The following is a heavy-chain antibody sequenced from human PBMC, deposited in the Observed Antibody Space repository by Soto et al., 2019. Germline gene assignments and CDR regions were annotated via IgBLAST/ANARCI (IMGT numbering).Heavy chain of an antibody. CDR1: GFTFSSYA. D-gene: IGHD3-3*01. Sequence: GGSLRLSCAASGFTFSSYAMSWVRQAPGKGLEWVSAISGSGGSTYYADSVKGRFTISRDNSKNTLYLQMNSLRAEDTAVYYCASPTYYDFWSGPPSPDYWGQGTLVTVSS. CDR2: ISGSGGST. V-gene: IGHV3-23*01. CDR3: ASPTYYDFWSGPPSPDY. J-gene: IGHJ4*02.